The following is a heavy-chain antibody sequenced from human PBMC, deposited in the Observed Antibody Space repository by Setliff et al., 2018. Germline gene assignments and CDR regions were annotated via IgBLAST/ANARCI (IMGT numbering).Heavy chain of an antibody. D-gene: IGHD2-21*02. CDR3: ARAHCIGGYCYYGYFQY. CDR2: INPSGGYT. Sequence: ASVKVSCKASGYTFTNNYIHWVRQAPGQGLEWLGLINPSGGYTNYAQKFQDRITLTRDTPTNTLYMELGSLRSEDTAVYFCARAHCIGGYCYYGYFQYWGQGTLVTVSS. V-gene: IGHV1-46*01. CDR1: GYTFTNNY. J-gene: IGHJ1*01.